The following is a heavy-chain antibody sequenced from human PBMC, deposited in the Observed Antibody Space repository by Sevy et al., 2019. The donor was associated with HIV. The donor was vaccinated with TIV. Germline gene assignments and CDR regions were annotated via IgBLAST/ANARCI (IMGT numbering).Heavy chain of an antibody. CDR3: ARLHVYYDFWSGSQKNYNFDY. V-gene: IGHV1-18*01. Sequence: ASVKVSCKASGYTFTRYGISWVRQAPGQGLEWMGWISAYNGNTNYAQKLQGRVTMTTDTSTSTAYMELRSLRSDDTAVYYCARLHVYYDFWSGSQKNYNFDYWGQGTLVTVSS. CDR2: ISAYNGNT. CDR1: GYTFTRYG. J-gene: IGHJ4*02. D-gene: IGHD3-3*01.